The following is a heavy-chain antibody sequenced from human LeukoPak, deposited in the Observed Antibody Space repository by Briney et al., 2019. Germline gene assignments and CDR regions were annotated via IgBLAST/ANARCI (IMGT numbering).Heavy chain of an antibody. J-gene: IGHJ4*02. Sequence: GGSLRLSCAASGFTFSNAWMSWVRQAPGKGLEWVGRIKSKTDGGTTDCAALVKGRFTISRDDSKNTLYLQMNSMKTEDTAVYYCTTGITMVRGVIHLIDYWGQGTLVTVSS. CDR2: IKSKTDGGTT. D-gene: IGHD3-10*01. CDR3: TTGITMVRGVIHLIDY. CDR1: GFTFSNAW. V-gene: IGHV3-15*01.